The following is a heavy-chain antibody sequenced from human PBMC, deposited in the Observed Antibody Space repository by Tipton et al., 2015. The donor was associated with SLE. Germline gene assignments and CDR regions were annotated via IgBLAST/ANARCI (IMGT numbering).Heavy chain of an antibody. CDR3: AGTSWGEDY. Sequence: GSLRLSCAASGFTFSSYEMNWVRQAPGKGLEWVSYVSSGGSTIYYADSVKGRFTISRDNAKNSLYLQMNSLRAEDTAVYYCAGTSWGEDYWGQGTLATVSS. V-gene: IGHV3-48*03. CDR1: GFTFSSYE. J-gene: IGHJ4*02. CDR2: VSSGGSTI. D-gene: IGHD7-27*01.